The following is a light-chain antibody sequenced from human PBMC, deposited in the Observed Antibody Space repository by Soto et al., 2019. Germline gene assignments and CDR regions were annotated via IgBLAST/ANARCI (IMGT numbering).Light chain of an antibody. Sequence: AIRMTQSPSSLSASTGDRVTITCRASQGISSYLAWYQQKPGKAPKLLIYAASTFQSGDPSRFSGSGSGTHFTLTIRRRQSKDFRTYYCQQYCSYHLTCGHGTRQEIK. CDR1: QGISSY. J-gene: IGKJ5*01. CDR3: QQYCSYHLT. CDR2: AAS. V-gene: IGKV1-8*01.